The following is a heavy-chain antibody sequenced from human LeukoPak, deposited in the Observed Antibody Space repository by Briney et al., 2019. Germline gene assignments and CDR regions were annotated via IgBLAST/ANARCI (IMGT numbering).Heavy chain of an antibody. J-gene: IGHJ4*02. CDR2: VHYSGSS. V-gene: IGHV4-39*07. Sequence: SETLSLTCTVSGGSISSNNYYWGWIRQPPGKGLEWIGSVHYSGSSYYNPSLKSRVTISVDTSKNQFSLKLSSVTAADTAVYYCARDPRGGYYFDYWGQGTLVTVSS. CDR1: GGSISSNNYY. CDR3: ARDPRGGYYFDY. D-gene: IGHD3-16*01.